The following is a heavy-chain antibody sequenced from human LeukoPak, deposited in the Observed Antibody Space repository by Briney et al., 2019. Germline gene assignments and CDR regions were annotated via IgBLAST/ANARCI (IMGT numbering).Heavy chain of an antibody. Sequence: SETLSLTCAVYGGSFSGYYWSWIRQPPGKGLEWIGEINHCGSTNYNPSLKSRVTISVDTSKNQFSLKLSSVTAADTAVYYCARELRYFDWLRFDYWGQGTLVTVSS. D-gene: IGHD3-9*01. CDR1: GGSFSGYY. J-gene: IGHJ4*02. CDR2: INHCGST. CDR3: ARELRYFDWLRFDY. V-gene: IGHV4-34*01.